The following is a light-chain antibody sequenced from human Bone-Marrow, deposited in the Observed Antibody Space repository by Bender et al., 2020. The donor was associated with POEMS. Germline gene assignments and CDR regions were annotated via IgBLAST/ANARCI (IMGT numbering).Light chain of an antibody. CDR2: QDT. J-gene: IGLJ3*02. Sequence: SYELTQPPSVSVSPGQTATITCSGEKLGEEYACWYQQKPGQSPVVVIYQDTKRPSGIPERFSGSTSGNTDSLTISGLQTEDEADYYCCSYAGSYTWVFGGGTKLTV. CDR1: KLGEEY. CDR3: CSYAGSYTWV. V-gene: IGLV3-1*01.